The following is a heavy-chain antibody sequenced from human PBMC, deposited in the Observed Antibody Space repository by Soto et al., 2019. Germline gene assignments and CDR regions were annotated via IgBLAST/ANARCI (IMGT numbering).Heavy chain of an antibody. D-gene: IGHD6-13*01. J-gene: IGHJ6*02. CDR2: ISAYNGNT. CDR3: ARDLGTGSSSWTHYYYYGMDV. Sequence: QVQLVQSGAEVKKPGASVKVSCKASGYTFTSYGISLVRQAPGQGLEWMGWISAYNGNTNYAQKLQGRVTMTTDTSTSTAYMELRSLRSDDTAVYYCARDLGTGSSSWTHYYYYGMDVWGQGTTVTVSS. CDR1: GYTFTSYG. V-gene: IGHV1-18*01.